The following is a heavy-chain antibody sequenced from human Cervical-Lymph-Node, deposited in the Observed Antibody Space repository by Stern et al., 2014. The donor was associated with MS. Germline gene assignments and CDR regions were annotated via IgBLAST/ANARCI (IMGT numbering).Heavy chain of an antibody. CDR2: VYHTGIT. CDR3: ARSLGFLEFFIEY. V-gene: IGHV4-4*02. Sequence: QVQLQESGPGLVKPSGTLSLTCAVAGGSLSSGNWWSWVRQPPGKGLEWIGQVYHTGITTYTPSLKSRFTISVDKSKNQFSLKLSSVTAADTAVYYCARSLGFLEFFIEYWGQGTLVTVSS. D-gene: IGHD3-3*01. CDR1: GGSLSSGNW. J-gene: IGHJ4*02.